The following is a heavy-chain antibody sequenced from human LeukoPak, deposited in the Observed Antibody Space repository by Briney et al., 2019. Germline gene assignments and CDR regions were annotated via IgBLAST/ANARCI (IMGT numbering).Heavy chain of an antibody. D-gene: IGHD3-22*01. CDR1: GGSMGRHY. J-gene: IGHJ3*02. CDR3: ARAGSYYDSGGYYYNTFDI. Sequence: SETLSLTCTVSGGSMGRHYWSWIRQPPGKGLEWIGYIFYSGTTNYNPSLKSRVTISLDTSKNQFSLKLSSVTAADTAVYYCARAGSYYDSGGYYYNTFDIWGQGTMVTVSS. CDR2: IFYSGTT. V-gene: IGHV4-59*11.